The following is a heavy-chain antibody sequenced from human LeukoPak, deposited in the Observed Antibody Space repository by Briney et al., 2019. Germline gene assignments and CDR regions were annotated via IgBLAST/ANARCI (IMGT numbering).Heavy chain of an antibody. CDR3: ARVDSSSSWVSHFDY. Sequence: PPETLSLTCTVSGGSISSYYWSWIRQPPGKGLEWIGYIYYSGSTNYNPSLKSRVTISVDTSKNQFSLKLSSVTAADTAVYYCARVDSSSSWVSHFDYWGQGTLVTVSS. CDR1: GGSISSYY. J-gene: IGHJ4*02. V-gene: IGHV4-59*12. CDR2: IYYSGST. D-gene: IGHD6-6*01.